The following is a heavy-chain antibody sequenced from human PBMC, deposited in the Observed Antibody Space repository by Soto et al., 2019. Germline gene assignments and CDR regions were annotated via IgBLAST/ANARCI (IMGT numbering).Heavy chain of an antibody. CDR1: GFTLSNHY. J-gene: IGHJ5*02. Sequence: EVQLVESGGALVQPGGSLRLSCVASGFTLSNHYMDWVRQAPGKGLEWIGLIKNAARSYSTEHAASVKGRFTISRDDSKHPLYLQMNSLRTEHTAVYYCADLTWSGSYLPWGQGTLVTFSS. CDR2: IKNAARSYST. CDR3: ADLTWSGSYLP. V-gene: IGHV3-72*01. D-gene: IGHD3-3*01.